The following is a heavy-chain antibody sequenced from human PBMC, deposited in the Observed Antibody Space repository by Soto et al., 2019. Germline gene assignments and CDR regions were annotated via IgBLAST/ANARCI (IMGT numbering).Heavy chain of an antibody. CDR1: GFTFDDYS. CDR2: ISWDSDNV. J-gene: IGHJ3*01. V-gene: IGHV3-9*01. D-gene: IGHD6-25*01. Sequence: EVRLVESGGGLVQPGRSLRLSCVASGFTFDDYSMHWVRQAPGKGLEWVAGISWDSDNVGYPDSVEGRFTISRDNAKNSLYLQMDSLRVDDTAFYYCAKTYVLGSSSGWPSDAFDVWGQGTLVTVSS. CDR3: AKTYVLGSSSGWPSDAFDV.